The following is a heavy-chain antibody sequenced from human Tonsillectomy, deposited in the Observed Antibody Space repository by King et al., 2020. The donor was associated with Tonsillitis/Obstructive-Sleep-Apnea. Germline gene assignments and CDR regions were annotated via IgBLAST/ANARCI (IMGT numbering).Heavy chain of an antibody. CDR2: TYYRSKWYN. D-gene: IGHD3-22*01. J-gene: IGHJ2*01. V-gene: IGHV6-1*01. CDR3: ARGSHSSCYQRRWYFDL. Sequence: VQLQQSGPGLVKPSQTLSLTCAISGDSVSSNSAAWNWIRQSPSRGLEWLGRTYYRSKWYNDYAVSVKSRITINPDTSKNQFSLQLNSVTPEDTAVYYCARGSHSSCYQRRWYFDLWGRGTLVTVSS. CDR1: GDSVSSNSAA.